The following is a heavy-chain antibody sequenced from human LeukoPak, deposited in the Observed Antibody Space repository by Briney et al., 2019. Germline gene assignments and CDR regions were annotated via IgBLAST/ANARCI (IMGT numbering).Heavy chain of an antibody. CDR1: GGSFSGYY. V-gene: IGHV4-34*01. J-gene: IGHJ3*02. CDR2: INHSGST. CDR3: ARDHPPLGVLSLYYYGSGEGSFDI. Sequence: PSGTLSLTCAVYGGSFSGYYWSWIRQPPGKGLEWIGEINHSGSTNYNPSLKSRVTISVDTSKNQFSLKLSSVTAADTAVYYCARDHPPLGVLSLYYYGSGEGSFDIWGQGTMVTVSS. D-gene: IGHD3-10*01.